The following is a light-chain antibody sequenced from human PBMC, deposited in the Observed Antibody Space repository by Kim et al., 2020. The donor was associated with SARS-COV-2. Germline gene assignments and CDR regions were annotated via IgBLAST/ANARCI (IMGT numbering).Light chain of an antibody. CDR3: QQYNSYRWT. J-gene: IGKJ1*01. Sequence: ASVGDRVTITCRASQSVSSWLAWYQQAPGKAPKVLIYKASSLESGVPSRFSGSGSGTEFTLTISSLQPDDFATYYCQQYNSYRWTFGQGAKVDIK. V-gene: IGKV1-5*03. CDR1: QSVSSW. CDR2: KAS.